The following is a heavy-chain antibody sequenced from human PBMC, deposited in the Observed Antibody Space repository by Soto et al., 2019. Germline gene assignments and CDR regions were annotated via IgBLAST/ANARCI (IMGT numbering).Heavy chain of an antibody. CDR2: IYYSGST. CDR3: ARHSVIVVVVAASYNWFDP. V-gene: IGHV4-39*01. D-gene: IGHD2-15*01. J-gene: IGHJ5*02. CDR1: GGSISSSSYY. Sequence: SETLSLTCTVSGGSISSSSYYWGWIRQPPGKGLEWIGSIYYSGSTYYNPSLKSRVTISVDTSKNQFSLKLSSVTAADTAVYYCARHSVIVVVVAASYNWFDPWGQGTLVTVSS.